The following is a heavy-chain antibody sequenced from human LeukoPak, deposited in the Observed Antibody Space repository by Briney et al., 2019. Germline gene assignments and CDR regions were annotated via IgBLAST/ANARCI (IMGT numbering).Heavy chain of an antibody. CDR1: GGSFSGCY. D-gene: IGHD6-19*01. CDR3: ARGLPIYSSGWYKSKRWFDP. V-gene: IGHV4-34*01. J-gene: IGHJ5*02. CDR2: INHSGST. Sequence: PSETLSLTCAVYGGSFSGCYWSWIRQPPGKGLEWIGEINHSGSTNYNPSLKSRVTISVDTSKNQFSLKLSSVTAADTAVYYCARGLPIYSSGWYKSKRWFDPWGQGTLVTVSS.